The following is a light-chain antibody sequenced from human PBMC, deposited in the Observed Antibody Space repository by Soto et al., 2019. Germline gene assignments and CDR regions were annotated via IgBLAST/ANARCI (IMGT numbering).Light chain of an antibody. CDR1: QSISSY. Sequence: DIHITHSPSSLSSSVLYIFTITCRASQSISSYLNWYQQKPGKVPKLLIYAASSLQSGVPSRFSGSGSGTDFTLTISSLQPEDFATYYCQQSYSTPRTFGQGTKVDIK. CDR2: AAS. J-gene: IGKJ1*01. CDR3: QQSYSTPRT. V-gene: IGKV1-39*01.